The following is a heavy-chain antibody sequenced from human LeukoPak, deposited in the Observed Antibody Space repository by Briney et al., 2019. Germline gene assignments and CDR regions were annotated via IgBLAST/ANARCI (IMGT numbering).Heavy chain of an antibody. CDR1: GYTFTSYA. CDR3: ARHSPQGLAAAGPTGPNWFDP. D-gene: IGHD6-13*01. V-gene: IGHV7-4-1*02. J-gene: IGHJ5*02. CDR2: INTNTGNP. Sequence: EASVKVSCKASGYTFTSYAMNWVRQAPGQGLEWMGWINTNTGNPTYAQGFTGRFVFSLDTSVSTAYLQISSLKAEDTAVYYCARHSPQGLAAAGPTGPNWFDPWGQGTLVTVSS.